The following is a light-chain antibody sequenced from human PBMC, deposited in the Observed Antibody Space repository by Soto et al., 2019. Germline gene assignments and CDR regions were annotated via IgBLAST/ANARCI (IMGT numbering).Light chain of an antibody. CDR2: GAF. Sequence: EIVLTQSPGTLSLSPGERATLSCRASQSVSSNLAWYQQKPGQAPRLLIYGAFTRATGIPARFSGSGSGTEFTLTISSLQSEDFAVYYCQQYNNWSITFGQGTRLEI. J-gene: IGKJ5*01. V-gene: IGKV3-15*01. CDR3: QQYNNWSIT. CDR1: QSVSSN.